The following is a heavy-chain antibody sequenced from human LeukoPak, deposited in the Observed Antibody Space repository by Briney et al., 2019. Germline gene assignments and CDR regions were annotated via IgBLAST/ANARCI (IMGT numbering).Heavy chain of an antibody. J-gene: IGHJ6*02. CDR2: INSDGSST. CDR3: TPDRSYAMEV. V-gene: IGHV3-74*01. Sequence: GGSLRLSCAASGFTFNIRWMHWVRQAPGKGLVWVSRINSDGSSTNYADSVKGRFTISRDNAKNMVYLQTNSLRAEDTAVYYCTPDRSYAMEVWGQGATVAVS. CDR1: GFTFNIRW.